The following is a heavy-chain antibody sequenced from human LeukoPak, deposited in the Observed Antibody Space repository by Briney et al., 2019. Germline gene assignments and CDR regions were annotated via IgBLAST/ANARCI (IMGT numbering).Heavy chain of an antibody. CDR1: GDSVSSSTAA. V-gene: IGHV6-1*01. Sequence: SQTLSLTCAISGDSVSSSTAAWNWIRQSPSRGLEWLGRTYYRSKWYNDYAVSVKGRISINPDTSKNQFSLQLNSVTPEDTAAYSCARDRSWLFDSWGQGTLATVPS. D-gene: IGHD6-13*01. CDR3: ARDRSWLFDS. CDR2: TYYRSKWYN. J-gene: IGHJ4*02.